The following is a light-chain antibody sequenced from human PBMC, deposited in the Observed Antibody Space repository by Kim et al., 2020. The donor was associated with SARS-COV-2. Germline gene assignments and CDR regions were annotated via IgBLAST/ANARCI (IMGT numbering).Light chain of an antibody. Sequence: SSELTQDPVVSVALGQTVRITCQGDGIRTYYASWYQQKPGQAPLTVIYGKNNRPSGIPDRFSASTSGDTASLTIAGAQAEDEADYYCNSRDSSGNHLRVFGGGTKLTVL. J-gene: IGLJ3*02. CDR2: GKN. CDR3: NSRDSSGNHLRV. V-gene: IGLV3-19*01. CDR1: GIRTYY.